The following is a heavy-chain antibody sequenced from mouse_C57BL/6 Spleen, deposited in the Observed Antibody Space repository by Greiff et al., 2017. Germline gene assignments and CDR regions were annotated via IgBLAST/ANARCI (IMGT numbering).Heavy chain of an antibody. Sequence: EVKLVESGPGLVKPSQSLSLTCSVTGYSITSGCYWNWIRQFPGNKLEWMGYISYDGSNNYNPSLKNRTSLTRDTSKIQFCLKLNAETAEDTATYYGARGPDFDYWGQGTTLTVSA. J-gene: IGHJ2*01. CDR1: GYSITSGCY. V-gene: IGHV3-6*01. CDR2: ISYDGSN. CDR3: ARGPDFDY.